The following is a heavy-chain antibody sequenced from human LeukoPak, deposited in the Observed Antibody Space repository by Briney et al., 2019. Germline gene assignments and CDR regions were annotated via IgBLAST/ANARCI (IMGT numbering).Heavy chain of an antibody. CDR1: GFSFSTSG. D-gene: IGHD2-8*02. CDR2: IWSDGRIE. CDR3: ATDQGFCSGGVCKSYFRY. J-gene: IGHJ4*02. V-gene: IGHV3-33*01. Sequence: PGRALRLSCAASGFSFSTSGMHWARQAPGKGLEWVAVIWSDGRIEYYADSVKGRFTISRDNSKNTLYLQMDSLRAEDTAVYYCATDQGFCSGGVCKSYFRYWGQGILVTFST.